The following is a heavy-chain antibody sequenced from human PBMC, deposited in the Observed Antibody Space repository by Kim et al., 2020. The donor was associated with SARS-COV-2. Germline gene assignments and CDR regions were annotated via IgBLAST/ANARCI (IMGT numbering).Heavy chain of an antibody. J-gene: IGHJ4*02. V-gene: IGHV4-39*01. CDR3: ARRAVDTAMVMDY. D-gene: IGHD5-18*01. Sequence: YNPALKSRVNISVDTSKNQCSLKLSSVTAADTAVYYCARRAVDTAMVMDYWGQGTLVTVSS.